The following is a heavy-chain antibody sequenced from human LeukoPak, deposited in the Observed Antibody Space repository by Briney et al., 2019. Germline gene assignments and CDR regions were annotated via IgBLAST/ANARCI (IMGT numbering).Heavy chain of an antibody. V-gene: IGHV3-21*01. CDR1: RFTFSSYS. CDR2: ISSSSSYI. CDR3: ARDRRHGSSYYGMDV. J-gene: IGHJ6*04. D-gene: IGHD3-10*01. Sequence: GGSLRLSCAASRFTFSSYSMNWVRQAPGKGLEWVSSISSSSSYIYYADSVKGRFTISRDNAKNSLYLQMNSLRAEDTAVYYCARDRRHGSSYYGMDVWGKGTTVTVSS.